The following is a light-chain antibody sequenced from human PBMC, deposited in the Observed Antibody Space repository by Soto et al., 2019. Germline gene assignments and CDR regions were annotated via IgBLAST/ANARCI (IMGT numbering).Light chain of an antibody. J-gene: IGLJ1*01. CDR1: SSNIGGNS. Sequence: QSVLTQPPSASGTPGQRVTITCSGSSSNIGGNSVNWYQQLPQTAPKLLIYSNNRRPSGVRDRFSGSKSGTSASLAISGLQSEDEADFYCAAWDDSLDGYVFGPGTKLTVL. CDR3: AAWDDSLDGYV. CDR2: SNN. V-gene: IGLV1-44*01.